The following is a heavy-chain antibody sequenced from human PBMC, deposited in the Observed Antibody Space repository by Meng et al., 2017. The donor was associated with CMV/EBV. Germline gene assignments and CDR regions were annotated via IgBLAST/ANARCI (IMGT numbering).Heavy chain of an antibody. D-gene: IGHD6-6*01. CDR3: ARGLAARPWDY. CDR2: ISSSSSTI. CDR1: GFTFSSYS. J-gene: IGHJ4*02. V-gene: IGHV3-48*04. Sequence: GESLRLSCAASGFTFSSYSMNWVRQAPGKGLEWVSYISSSSSTIYYADSVKGRFTISRDNAKNSLYLQMNSLRAEDTAVYYCARGLAARPWDYWGQGTLVTVSS.